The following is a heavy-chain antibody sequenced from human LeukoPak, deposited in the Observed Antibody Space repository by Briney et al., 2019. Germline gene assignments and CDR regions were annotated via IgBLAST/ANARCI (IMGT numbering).Heavy chain of an antibody. D-gene: IGHD3-22*01. CDR1: GCSISGYY. V-gene: IGHV4-59*01. J-gene: IGHJ4*02. CDR3: ARDTRSYDTSGYYYFDY. Sequence: SETLSLTCTVSGCSISGYYWSWIRQPPGKGLEWIGYIHYDGSTNYNPSLKSRLTISVDTSKKQFSLRLSSVTAADTAVYYCARDTRSYDTSGYYYFDYWGQGALVTVSS. CDR2: IHYDGST.